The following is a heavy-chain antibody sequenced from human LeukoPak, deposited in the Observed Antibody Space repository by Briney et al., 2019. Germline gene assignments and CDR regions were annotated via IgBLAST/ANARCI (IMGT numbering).Heavy chain of an antibody. CDR2: MYSGSRT. CDR3: ARKNGLDY. V-gene: IGHV3-53*01. CDR1: GFTVSNYY. Sequence: GGSLRLSCAASGFTVSNYYMSWVRQAPGKGLEWVSVMYSGSRTDYAESVKGRFTISRDNAKNSLYLQMNSLRAEDTAVYYCARKNGLDYWGQGTLVTVSS. J-gene: IGHJ4*02.